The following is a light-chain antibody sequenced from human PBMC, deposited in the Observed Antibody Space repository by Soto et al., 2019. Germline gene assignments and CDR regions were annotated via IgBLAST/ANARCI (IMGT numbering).Light chain of an antibody. Sequence: EIVLTQSPGTLSLSPGERATLSCRASQSISSNYLAWYQQKPGQAPRLLVYGAPSRATDIPARFSGSGSGTDFTLAISGLEPEDFAEYFCQQYGSSPWTFGQGTKVDIK. CDR2: GAP. CDR3: QQYGSSPWT. J-gene: IGKJ1*01. CDR1: QSISSNY. V-gene: IGKV3-20*01.